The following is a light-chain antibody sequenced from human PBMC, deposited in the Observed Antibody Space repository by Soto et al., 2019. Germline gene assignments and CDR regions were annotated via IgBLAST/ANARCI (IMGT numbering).Light chain of an antibody. Sequence: EIVLTQSPGTLCLSPGERATLSCRASQTVSSSYLAWYPQKPGQAPRLLLYGASRRANGIPDRFSGTGSGTEFPLPISRLEPEDFAVDYRTPYDSSPKTFGQGTKVDI. CDR3: TPYDSSPKT. CDR1: QTVSSSY. J-gene: IGKJ1*01. V-gene: IGKV3-20*01. CDR2: GAS.